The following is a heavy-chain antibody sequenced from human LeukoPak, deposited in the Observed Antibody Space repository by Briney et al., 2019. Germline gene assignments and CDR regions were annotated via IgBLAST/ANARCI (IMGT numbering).Heavy chain of an antibody. CDR2: ISSSSTYI. CDR1: GFTFNNYA. J-gene: IGHJ4*02. D-gene: IGHD2-8*02. Sequence: GGSLRLSCVASGFTFNNYAMNWVRQAPGKGLEWVSSISSSSTYIYYADSVKGRFTISRDNAKNSLYLQMNSLRAEDTAVYYCARDRFSGDYFDFWGQGTLVTVSS. CDR3: ARDRFSGDYFDF. V-gene: IGHV3-21*01.